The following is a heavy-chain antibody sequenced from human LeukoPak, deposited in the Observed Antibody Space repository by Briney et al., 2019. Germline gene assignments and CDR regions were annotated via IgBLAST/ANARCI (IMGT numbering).Heavy chain of an antibody. V-gene: IGHV4-34*01. CDR2: INHSGST. CDR3: AGQYSPYSPLDY. D-gene: IGHD1-26*01. CDR1: GGSFSGYY. J-gene: IGHJ4*02. Sequence: SETLSLTCAVYGGSFSGYYWSWIRQPPGKGLEWIGEINHSGSTNYNPSLKSRVTISVDTSKNQFSLKLSSVTAADTAVYYCAGQYSPYSPLDYWGQGTLVTVSS.